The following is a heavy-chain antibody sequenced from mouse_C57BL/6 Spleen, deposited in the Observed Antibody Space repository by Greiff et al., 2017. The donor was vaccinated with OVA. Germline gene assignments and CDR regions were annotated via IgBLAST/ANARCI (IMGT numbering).Heavy chain of an antibody. D-gene: IGHD4-1*01. CDR2: IHPNSGST. CDR3: ARENWDVDYFDY. CDR1: GYTFTSYW. V-gene: IGHV1-64*01. Sequence: QVQLQQPGAELVKPGASVKLSCKASGYTFTSYWMHWVKQRPGQGLEWIGMIHPNSGSTNYNEKFKSQATLTVDKSSSTAYMQLSSLTSEDAAVYYCARENWDVDYFDYWGQGTTLTVAS. J-gene: IGHJ2*01.